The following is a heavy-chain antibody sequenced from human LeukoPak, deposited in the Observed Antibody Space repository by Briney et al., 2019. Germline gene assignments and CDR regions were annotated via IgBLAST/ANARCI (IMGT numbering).Heavy chain of an antibody. CDR3: AKVDRRELGPYYFDY. CDR2: ISGSGGST. Sequence: GGSLRLSCATSGFIFYNYAMNWVRQGPGKGLEWVSGISGSGGSTYYAVSVRGRFTISRDNSKNTLYLQINSLRAEDTAAYYCAKVDRRELGPYYFDYWGQGTLVTVSS. D-gene: IGHD3-16*02. J-gene: IGHJ4*02. CDR1: GFIFYNYA. V-gene: IGHV3-23*01.